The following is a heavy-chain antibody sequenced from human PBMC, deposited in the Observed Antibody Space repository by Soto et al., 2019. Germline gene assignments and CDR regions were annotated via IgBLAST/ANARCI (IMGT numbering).Heavy chain of an antibody. D-gene: IGHD4-17*01. CDR1: GGSISSGGYY. J-gene: IGHJ4*02. Sequence: QVQLQESGPGLVKPTQTLSLTSTVSGGSISSGGYYWSWIRDHPGKGLEWIGYIYYSGSTYYNPSLKSRVTISVDTSKNQFSLKLSSVTAADTAVYYCARELVGNDYGVDWGQGTLVTVSS. V-gene: IGHV4-31*03. CDR3: ARELVGNDYGVD. CDR2: IYYSGST.